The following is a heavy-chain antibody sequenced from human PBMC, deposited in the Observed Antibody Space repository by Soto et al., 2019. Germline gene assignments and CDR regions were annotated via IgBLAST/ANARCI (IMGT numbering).Heavy chain of an antibody. CDR2: ISGSGGGT. CDR1: GFTFSSYA. V-gene: IGHV3-23*01. D-gene: IGHD3-3*01. J-gene: IGHJ4*02. CDR3: AKDPRPQSVDGDLYEY. Sequence: GWSLRLSCAASGFTFSSYAMSLVRQAPGKGLEWVSAISGSGGGTYYADSVKGRFTISRDNSKNTLYLQMNSLRAEDTAVYYCAKDPRPQSVDGDLYEYWGQGTLVTVSS.